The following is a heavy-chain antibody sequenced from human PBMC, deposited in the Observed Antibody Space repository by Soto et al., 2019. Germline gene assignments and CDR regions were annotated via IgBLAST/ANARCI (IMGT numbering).Heavy chain of an antibody. CDR1: GFTFDDYA. D-gene: IGHD6-19*01. V-gene: IGHV3-9*01. CDR3: AKDRVVVGSGWSPLDH. J-gene: IGHJ4*02. CDR2: ISWNSGSI. Sequence: EVQLVESGGGLVQPGRSLRLSCAACGFTFDDYAMHWVRQAPGKGLEWVSGISWNSGSIGYADSVNGRFTISGDNAKNSLYLQMTSLRAEDTALYYCAKDRVVVGSGWSPLDHWGQGTLVTVSS.